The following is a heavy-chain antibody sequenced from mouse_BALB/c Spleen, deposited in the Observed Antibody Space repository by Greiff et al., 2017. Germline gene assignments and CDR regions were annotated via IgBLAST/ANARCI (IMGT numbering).Heavy chain of an antibody. CDR2: INSNGGST. CDR1: GFTFSSYG. D-gene: IGHD2-4*01. Sequence: EVQVVESGGGLVQPGGSLKLSCAASGFTFSSYGMSWVRQTPDKRLELVATINSNGGSTYYPDSVKGRFTISRDNAKNTLYLQMSSLKSEDTAMYYCAREEGLRRGGSDYWGQGTTLTVSS. V-gene: IGHV5-6-3*01. J-gene: IGHJ2*01. CDR3: AREEGLRRGGSDY.